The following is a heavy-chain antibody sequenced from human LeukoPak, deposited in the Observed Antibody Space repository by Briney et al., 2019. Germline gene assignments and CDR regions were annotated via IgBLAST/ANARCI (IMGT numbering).Heavy chain of an antibody. Sequence: PGGSPRLSCAASGFTFSSYAMHWVRQAPGKGLEWVAAIAFDGNNKYYADSVKGRFTISRDNSKNTLYLQMNSLRAEDAAVYYCARKSGSQGYFDYWGQGTLVTASS. D-gene: IGHD1-26*01. CDR2: IAFDGNNK. J-gene: IGHJ4*02. CDR1: GFTFSSYA. CDR3: ARKSGSQGYFDY. V-gene: IGHV3-30-3*01.